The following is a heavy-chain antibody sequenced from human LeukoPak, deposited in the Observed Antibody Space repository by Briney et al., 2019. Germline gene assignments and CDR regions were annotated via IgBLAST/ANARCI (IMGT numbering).Heavy chain of an antibody. CDR2: INPSGGST. D-gene: IGHD3-22*01. Sequence: GASVKVSCKASGYTFTSYYMHWVRQAPGQGLEWMGIINPSGGSTSYAQKFQGRVTMTTDTSTSTAYMELRSLRSDDTAVYYCARHVPKTYYYDSSGFFFDYWGQGTLVTVSS. CDR3: ARHVPKTYYYDSSGFFFDY. J-gene: IGHJ4*02. V-gene: IGHV1-46*01. CDR1: GYTFTSYY.